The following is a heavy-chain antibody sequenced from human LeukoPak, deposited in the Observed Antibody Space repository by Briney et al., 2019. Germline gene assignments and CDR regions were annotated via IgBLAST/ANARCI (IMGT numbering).Heavy chain of an antibody. CDR1: GGLIYSYY. J-gene: IGHJ6*03. Sequence: SETLSLTCTVSGGLIYSYYGSWIRQTAGKGLEWIGRLYPGVSTNYNPSLKSRVTMSVDTSKNQFALKLSAVTAADTAVYYCARLKFYDSTGFSPGHYLEVGGKGTTVTVSS. D-gene: IGHD3-22*01. V-gene: IGHV4-4*07. CDR3: ARLKFYDSTGFSPGHYLEV. CDR2: LYPGVST.